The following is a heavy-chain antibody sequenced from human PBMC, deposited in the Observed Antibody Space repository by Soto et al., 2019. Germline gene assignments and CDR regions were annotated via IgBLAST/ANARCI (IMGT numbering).Heavy chain of an antibody. Sequence: SETLSLTCTVSGGSISSGGYYWTRIRQYPGKGLECIGYIYYSGSTYYNPSLETRVTISLDTSKNQFSLNLSSVTAADTALYYCARETSWAFDIWGQGTMVTVSS. D-gene: IGHD6-6*01. CDR2: IYYSGST. CDR3: ARETSWAFDI. CDR1: GGSISSGGYY. J-gene: IGHJ3*02. V-gene: IGHV4-31*03.